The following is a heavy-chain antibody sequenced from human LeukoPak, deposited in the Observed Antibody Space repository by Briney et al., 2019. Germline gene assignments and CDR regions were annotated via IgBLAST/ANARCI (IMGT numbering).Heavy chain of an antibody. CDR3: ARESGGDRYYYYYGMDA. CDR2: IIPIFGIA. V-gene: IGHV1-69*04. D-gene: IGHD4-17*01. J-gene: IGHJ6*02. Sequence: SVKVSCKASGGTFSSYAISWVRQAPGQGLEWMGRIIPIFGIANYAQKFQGRVTITADKSTSTAYMELSSLRSEDTAVYYCARESGGDRYYYYYGMDAWGQGTTVTVSS. CDR1: GGTFSSYA.